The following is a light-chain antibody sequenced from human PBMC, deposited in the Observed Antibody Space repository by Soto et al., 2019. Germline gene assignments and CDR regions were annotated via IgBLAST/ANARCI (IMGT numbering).Light chain of an antibody. V-gene: IGKV3-20*01. CDR3: QQYAISPPFT. J-gene: IGKJ3*01. CDR2: DVS. Sequence: EIVLTQSPGTLSLSAGDRATLSCRASQSITSRFFAWYQQKPGQAPRLLIYDVSTRATGIPDGFSASGSGTAFSLTISRLEPADFAVYYCQQYAISPPFTFGPGTKVDIK. CDR1: QSITSRF.